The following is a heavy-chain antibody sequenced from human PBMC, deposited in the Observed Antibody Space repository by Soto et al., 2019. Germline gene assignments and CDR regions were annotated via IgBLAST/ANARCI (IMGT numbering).Heavy chain of an antibody. CDR3: ARPSKMYTSSSCGMDV. CDR1: GFTFSSYS. V-gene: IGHV3-48*02. J-gene: IGHJ6*02. Sequence: GGSLRLSCAASGFTFSSYSMNWVRQAPGKGLQWVSYISSSGSTTYYADSVRGRFTISRDNAKNSLYLQMNSLRDEDTAVYYCARPSKMYTSSSCGMDVWGQGTTVTVSS. D-gene: IGHD6-6*01. CDR2: ISSSGSTT.